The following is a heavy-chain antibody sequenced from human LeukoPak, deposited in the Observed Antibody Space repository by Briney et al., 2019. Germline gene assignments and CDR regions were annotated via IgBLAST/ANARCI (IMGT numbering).Heavy chain of an antibody. Sequence: SETLSLTCTVSGGSISTYYWSWIRQPPGKGLEWIGYISYSGSTDYNPSLKSRVTMSVDTSINQFSLKLSSVTAADTAVYYCARVHSGSYYGYYFDYWGQGTLVTVSS. CDR2: ISYSGST. D-gene: IGHD1-26*01. J-gene: IGHJ4*02. CDR3: ARVHSGSYYGYYFDY. V-gene: IGHV4-59*08. CDR1: GGSISTYY.